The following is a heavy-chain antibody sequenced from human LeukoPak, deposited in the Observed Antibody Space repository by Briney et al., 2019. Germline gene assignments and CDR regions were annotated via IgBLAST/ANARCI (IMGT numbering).Heavy chain of an antibody. CDR2: MNPVTGDA. CDR1: GYTFTNFD. D-gene: IGHD2-2*01. J-gene: IGHJ4*02. Sequence: ASVKVSCKAFGYTFTNFDINWVRQAPGQGLEWMGWMNPVTGDAGSTQKFQGRVTLTRDTSISTAYMELSSLTSDDTAFYYCARAPMGTAAFYWGQGTLVTVSS. CDR3: ARAPMGTAAFY. V-gene: IGHV1-8*01.